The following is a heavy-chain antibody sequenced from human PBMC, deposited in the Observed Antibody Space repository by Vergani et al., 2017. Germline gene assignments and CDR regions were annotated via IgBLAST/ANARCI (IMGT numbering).Heavy chain of an antibody. D-gene: IGHD3-22*01. CDR1: GYTFTGYY. V-gene: IGHV1-2*02. CDR2: INPNSGGT. Sequence: QVQLVQSGAEVKKPGASVKVSCKASGYTFTGYYMHWVRQAPGQGLEWMGWINPNSGGTNYAQKFQGRVTMTRDTSNSTAYMELSRLRSDDTAVYYCARGDYYASSGYSGFDYWGQGTLVTVSS. J-gene: IGHJ4*02. CDR3: ARGDYYASSGYSGFDY.